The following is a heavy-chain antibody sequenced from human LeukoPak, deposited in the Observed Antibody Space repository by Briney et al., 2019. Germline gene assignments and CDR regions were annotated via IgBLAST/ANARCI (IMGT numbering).Heavy chain of an antibody. CDR2: IDNSGSA. CDR1: GGSISTSSYN. Sequence: PSETLSLTCTVSGGSISTSSYNWGWIRQSPGKGLEWIGTIDNSGSAYYNPSLKSRVTISVDTSKDQLSLKVTSVTAADTAVYYCARPPGIAAAWFYPWGQGTLVTVSS. CDR3: ARPPGIAAAWFYP. V-gene: IGHV4-39*01. J-gene: IGHJ5*02. D-gene: IGHD6-13*01.